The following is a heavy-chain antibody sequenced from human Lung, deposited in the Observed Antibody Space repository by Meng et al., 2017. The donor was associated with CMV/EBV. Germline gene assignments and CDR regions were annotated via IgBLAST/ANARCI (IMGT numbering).Heavy chain of an antibody. V-gene: IGHV3-11*05. Sequence: QVQLVGFGGGLVKPGGSLSLSCTGSGFTFSDYYMSWIRQAPGKGLEWVSYISPTTGYTEYADSVKGRFTISRDNAKNSLFLQMNSLRSEDTAVYYCARDFSLYRTSGVQWGQGTLVTVSS. D-gene: IGHD2-8*01. CDR1: GFTFSDYY. J-gene: IGHJ4*02. CDR2: ISPTTGYT. CDR3: ARDFSLYRTSGVQ.